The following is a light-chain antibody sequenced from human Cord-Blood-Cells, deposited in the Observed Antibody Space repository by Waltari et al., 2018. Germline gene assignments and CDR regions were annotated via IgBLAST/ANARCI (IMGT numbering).Light chain of an antibody. V-gene: IGKV1-33*01. J-gene: IGKJ4*01. CDR1: QDISNY. Sequence: DIQMTQSPSSLSASVGDRVTITCPASQDISNYLNWYQQKPGKAPKLLIYDASNLETGVPSRFSGSGSGTDFTFTISSLQPEDIATYYCQQYVNLPLTFGGGTKVEIK. CDR2: DAS. CDR3: QQYVNLPLT.